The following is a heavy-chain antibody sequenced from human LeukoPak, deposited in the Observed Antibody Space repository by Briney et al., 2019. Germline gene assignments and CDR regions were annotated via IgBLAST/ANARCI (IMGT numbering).Heavy chain of an antibody. D-gene: IGHD3-22*01. Sequence: SVKVSCKASGATFSSYSVNWVRQTPGQGLEWMGGSIPLFGTANFAQKFQGRVTMTTDESTRTAYMELSSLTSQDTAVYYCARGVADDRSGYFSSWGQGTRVTVSS. CDR1: GATFSSYS. V-gene: IGHV1-69*05. J-gene: IGHJ4*02. CDR2: SIPLFGTA. CDR3: ARGVADDRSGYFSS.